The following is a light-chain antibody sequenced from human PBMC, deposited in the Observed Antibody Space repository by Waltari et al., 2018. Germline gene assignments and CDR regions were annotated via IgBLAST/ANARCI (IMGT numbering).Light chain of an antibody. J-gene: IGKJ2*03. V-gene: IGKV3-15*01. CDR2: GAP. CDR1: QGISNN. CDR3: QHYNNRPPYS. Sequence: EIELTQSPATLSASPGERVTLSCRASQGISNNLVWYQHKPGQSPRLLIYGAPARATGVPERFSGSGYRTEFTLTISSLQSEDFAVYYCQHYNNRPPYSFGRGPSWTSN.